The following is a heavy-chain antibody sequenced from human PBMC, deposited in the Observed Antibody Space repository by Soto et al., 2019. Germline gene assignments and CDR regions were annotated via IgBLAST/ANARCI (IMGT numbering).Heavy chain of an antibody. CDR3: AKDSGRLEGLGIAVAGTHDY. Sequence: EVQLLESGGGLVQPGGSLRLSCAASGFTFSSYAMSWVRQAPGKGLEWVSAISGSGGSTYYADSVKGRFTISRDNSKNTLYLQMNSLRAEDTAVYYCAKDSGRLEGLGIAVAGTHDYWGQGTLVTVSS. CDR1: GFTFSSYA. D-gene: IGHD6-19*01. CDR2: ISGSGGST. V-gene: IGHV3-23*01. J-gene: IGHJ4*02.